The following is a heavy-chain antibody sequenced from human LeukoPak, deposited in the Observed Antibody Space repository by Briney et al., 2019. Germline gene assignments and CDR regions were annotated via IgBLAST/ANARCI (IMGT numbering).Heavy chain of an antibody. J-gene: IGHJ3*02. D-gene: IGHD2-15*01. CDR2: IRNDGYRK. Sequence: GGSLRLSCTASGFTLSNYGMHWVRQAPGEGLEWLALIRNDGYRKHYADSVKGRFTVSRDNAKKSLLLQMNSLRAEDTALYYCARGYSRAAFDIWGQGTMVTVSS. CDR1: GFTLSNYG. CDR3: ARGYSRAAFDI. V-gene: IGHV3-30*02.